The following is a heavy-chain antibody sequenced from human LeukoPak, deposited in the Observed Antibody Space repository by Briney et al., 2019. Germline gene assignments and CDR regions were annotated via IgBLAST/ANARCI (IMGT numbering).Heavy chain of an antibody. Sequence: GGSLRLSCAASGFTFSSYAMSWVRQAPGKGLEWVSAISGSGGSTYYADSVKGRFTISRDNSKNTLYLQMNSLRADDTAVYYCAKDFVPYYYDSSGYYYVAANAEYFQHWGQGTLVTVSS. D-gene: IGHD3-22*01. CDR1: GFTFSSYA. V-gene: IGHV3-23*01. CDR2: ISGSGGST. J-gene: IGHJ1*01. CDR3: AKDFVPYYYDSSGYYYVAANAEYFQH.